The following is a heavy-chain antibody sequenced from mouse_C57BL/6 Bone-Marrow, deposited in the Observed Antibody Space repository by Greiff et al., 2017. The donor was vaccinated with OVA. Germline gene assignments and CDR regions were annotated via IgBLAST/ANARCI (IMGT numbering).Heavy chain of an antibody. CDR3: ARFWLQYYYAMDY. CDR2: IYPGSGST. J-gene: IGHJ4*01. CDR1: GYTFTSYW. D-gene: IGHD2-2*01. V-gene: IGHV1-55*01. Sequence: QVHVKQPGAELVKPGASVKMSCKASGYTFTSYWITWVKQRPGQGLEWIGDIYPGSGSTNYNEKFKSKATLTVDTSSSTAYMQLSSLTSEDSAVDDCARFWLQYYYAMDYWGQGTSVTVSS.